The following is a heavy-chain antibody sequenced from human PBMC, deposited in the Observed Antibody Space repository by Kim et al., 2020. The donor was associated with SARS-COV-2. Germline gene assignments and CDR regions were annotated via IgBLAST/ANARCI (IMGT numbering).Heavy chain of an antibody. Sequence: LKSRVTISVDTSKNQFSLKLSSVTAADTAVYYCARRTVLLWFGELAFDIWGQGTMVTVSS. D-gene: IGHD3-10*01. J-gene: IGHJ3*02. CDR3: ARRTVLLWFGELAFDI. V-gene: IGHV4-39*01.